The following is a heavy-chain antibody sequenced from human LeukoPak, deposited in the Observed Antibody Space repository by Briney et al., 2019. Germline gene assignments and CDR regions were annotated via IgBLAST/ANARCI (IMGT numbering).Heavy chain of an antibody. D-gene: IGHD1-26*01. CDR2: IYYSGNT. J-gene: IGHJ4*02. Sequence: SETLSLTCTVSGVSISSYYWSWIRQAPGKGLEWIGYIYYSGNTNTYNPSLKSRATISLYTSRKYFSLELRSVTAADTAVYYCARGGSYGAYLDYWGQGALVIVSS. CDR3: ARGGSYGAYLDY. V-gene: IGHV4-59*01. CDR1: GVSISSYY.